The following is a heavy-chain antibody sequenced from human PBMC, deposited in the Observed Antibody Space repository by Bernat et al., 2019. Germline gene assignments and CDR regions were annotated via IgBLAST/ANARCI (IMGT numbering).Heavy chain of an antibody. V-gene: IGHV3-66*04. D-gene: IGHD3-10*01. J-gene: IGHJ4*02. CDR3: ARQKPYGSGSYYNPVIDY. Sequence: DVQLVESGGGLVQPGGSLRLSCVASGFTVSSNYMSWVRQAPGKGLEWVSVIYSGGSTYYADSVKGRFTISRDNSKNTLYLQMNSLRAEDTAVYYCARQKPYGSGSYYNPVIDYWGQGTLVTVSS. CDR2: IYSGGST. CDR1: GFTVSSNY.